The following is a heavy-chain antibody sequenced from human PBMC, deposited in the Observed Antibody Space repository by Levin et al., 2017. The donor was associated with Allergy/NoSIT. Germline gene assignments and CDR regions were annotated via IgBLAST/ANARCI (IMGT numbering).Heavy chain of an antibody. Sequence: AGGSLRLSCAASGFTFSSYGMHWVRQAPGKGLEWVAVIWYDGSNKYYADSVKGRFTISRDNSKNTLYLQMNSLRAEDTAVYYCARAIGSSSLEGYYYYYYGMDVWGQGTTVTVSS. D-gene: IGHD6-6*01. CDR2: IWYDGSNK. J-gene: IGHJ6*02. CDR3: ARAIGSSSLEGYYYYYYGMDV. V-gene: IGHV3-33*01. CDR1: GFTFSSYG.